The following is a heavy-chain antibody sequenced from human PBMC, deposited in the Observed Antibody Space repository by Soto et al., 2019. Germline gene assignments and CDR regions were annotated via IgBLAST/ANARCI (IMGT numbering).Heavy chain of an antibody. J-gene: IGHJ4*02. CDR3: ARVSYCSSTSCYALDY. V-gene: IGHV6-1*01. CDR2: TYYRSKWYN. CDR1: VDSVSSNSAA. Sequence: PSQTLSLTCAISVDSVSSNSAAWNWIRQSPSRGLEWLGRTYYRSKWYNDYAVSVKSRITINPDTSKNQFSLQLNSVTPEDTAVYYCARVSYCSSTSCYALDYWGQGTLVTVSS. D-gene: IGHD2-2*01.